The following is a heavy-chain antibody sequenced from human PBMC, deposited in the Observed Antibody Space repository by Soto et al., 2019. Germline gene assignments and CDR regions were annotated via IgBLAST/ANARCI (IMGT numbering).Heavy chain of an antibody. CDR2: INPSGGST. J-gene: IGHJ4*02. V-gene: IGHV1-46*03. Sequence: ASVKVSFKASGYTFTSYYMHWVRQAPGQGLEWMGIINPSGGSTSYAQKFQGRVTMTRDTSTSTVYMELSSLRSEDTAVYYCARDSVEQWLVLSFDYWGQGTLVTVSS. CDR1: GYTFTSYY. CDR3: ARDSVEQWLVLSFDY. D-gene: IGHD6-19*01.